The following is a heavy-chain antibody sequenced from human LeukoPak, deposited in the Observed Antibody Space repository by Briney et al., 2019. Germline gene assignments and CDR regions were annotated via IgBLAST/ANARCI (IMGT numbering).Heavy chain of an antibody. J-gene: IGHJ4*02. V-gene: IGHV5-51*01. CDR1: GYSFTSYR. D-gene: IGHD3-10*01. Sequence: GESLKVSCKGSGYSFTSYRIGWVRQMPGKGLEWMGIIYPGDSDTTYSPSFQGQVTISADKSISTAYLQWSSLKASDTAMYYCAIPIWFGELSVDYWGQGTLATVSS. CDR2: IYPGDSDT. CDR3: AIPIWFGELSVDY.